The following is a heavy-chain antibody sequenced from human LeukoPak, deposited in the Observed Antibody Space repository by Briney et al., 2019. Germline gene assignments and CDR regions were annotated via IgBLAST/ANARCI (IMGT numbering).Heavy chain of an antibody. Sequence: PSETLSLTXTVSGGSIGSSSYYWGWIGQPPGKGLEWIGSIYYSGSTYYNPSLKSRVTISVDTSKNQFSLKLSSVTAADTAVYYCARVRVNCSGGSCYYYMDVWGKGTTVTVSS. V-gene: IGHV4-39*07. J-gene: IGHJ6*03. CDR1: GGSIGSSSYY. CDR2: IYYSGST. CDR3: ARVRVNCSGGSCYYYMDV. D-gene: IGHD2-15*01.